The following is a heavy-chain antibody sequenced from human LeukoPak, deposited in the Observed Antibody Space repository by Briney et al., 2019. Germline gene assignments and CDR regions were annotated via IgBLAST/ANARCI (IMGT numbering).Heavy chain of an antibody. CDR1: GGSIRSSYYY. CDR3: ARAPALGVPAAIIYYYYGMDV. J-gene: IGHJ6*02. Sequence: SETLSLTCTVSGGSIRSSYYYWGWIRQPPGKGLEWIGSIYDSGSTYYNPSLKSRVTISVDTSKNQFSLKLNSVTAADTAVYYCARAPALGVPAAIIYYYYGMDVWGQGTTVTVSS. D-gene: IGHD2-2*01. CDR2: IYDSGST. V-gene: IGHV4-39*01.